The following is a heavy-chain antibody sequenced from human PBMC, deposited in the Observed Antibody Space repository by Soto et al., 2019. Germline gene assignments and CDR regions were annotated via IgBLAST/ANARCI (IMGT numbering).Heavy chain of an antibody. CDR3: ATLQGTYYYGSGSYYLPY. J-gene: IGHJ4*02. CDR2: ISGSGGST. Sequence: PGGSLILSCAASGFTFSSYVMSWVRQAPGKGLEWVSAISGSGGSTYYADSVKGRFTISRDNSKNTLYLQMNSLRAEDTAVYYCATLQGTYYYGSGSYYLPYWGQGTLVTVSS. CDR1: GFTFSSYV. V-gene: IGHV3-23*01. D-gene: IGHD3-10*01.